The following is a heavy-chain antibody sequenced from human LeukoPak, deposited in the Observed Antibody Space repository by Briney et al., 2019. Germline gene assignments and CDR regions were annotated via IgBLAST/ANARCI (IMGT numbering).Heavy chain of an antibody. CDR3: ARRGFNYFDY. Sequence: GGSLRLSCAASGFTFSSYSMNWVRRAPGKGLEWVSSISSSSSYIYYADSVKGRFTISRDNAKNSLYLQMNSLRAEDTAVYYCARRGFNYFDYWGQGTLVTVSS. D-gene: IGHD3-16*01. J-gene: IGHJ4*02. CDR2: ISSSSSYI. CDR1: GFTFSSYS. V-gene: IGHV3-21*01.